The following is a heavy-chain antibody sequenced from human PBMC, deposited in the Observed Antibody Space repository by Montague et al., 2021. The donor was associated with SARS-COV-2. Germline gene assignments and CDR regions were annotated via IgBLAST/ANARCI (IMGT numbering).Heavy chain of an antibody. Sequence: SETLSLTCTVSFGSISTYYWNWIRQPPGKGLEWIGFIFYNGGTKYNPSLKRRVSISLDTSKNQFSLKLSSVTAADTAVYYCARQDAWAYCGDECYRGWFDSWGQGTLVTVSS. V-gene: IGHV4-59*01. CDR2: IFYNGGT. J-gene: IGHJ5*01. CDR1: FGSISTYY. CDR3: ARQDAWAYCGDECYRGWFDS. D-gene: IGHD2-21*01.